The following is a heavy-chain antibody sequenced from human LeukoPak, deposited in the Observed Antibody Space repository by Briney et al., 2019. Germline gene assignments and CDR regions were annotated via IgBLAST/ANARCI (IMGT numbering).Heavy chain of an antibody. V-gene: IGHV3-11*01. CDR3: ARVGPAAAGRGYWYFDL. Sequence: GGSLRLSCAVSGFTFSAYYMTWIRQAPGKGLEWVSYFSSSGYTTYYADSVKGRFTISRDNAKNSLYLQMNSLRAEDTAVYYCARVGPAAAGRGYWYFDLWGRGTLVTVSS. CDR1: GFTFSAYY. CDR2: FSSSGYTT. J-gene: IGHJ2*01. D-gene: IGHD6-13*01.